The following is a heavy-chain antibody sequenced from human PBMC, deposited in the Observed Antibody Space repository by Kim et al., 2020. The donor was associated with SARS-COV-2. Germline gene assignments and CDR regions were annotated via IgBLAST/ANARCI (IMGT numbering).Heavy chain of an antibody. Sequence: GGSLRLSCAASGFTFSSYSMNWVRQAPGKGLEWVSSISSSSSYIYYADSVKGRFPISRDNAKNSLYLQMNSLRAEDTAVYYCARAGTYGDYGAYYYGMDVWGQGTTVTVSS. CDR3: ARAGTYGDYGAYYYGMDV. V-gene: IGHV3-21*01. D-gene: IGHD4-17*01. CDR2: ISSSSSYI. J-gene: IGHJ6*02. CDR1: GFTFSSYS.